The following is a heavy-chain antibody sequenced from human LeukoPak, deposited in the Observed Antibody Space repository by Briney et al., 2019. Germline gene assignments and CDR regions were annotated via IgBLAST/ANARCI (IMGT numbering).Heavy chain of an antibody. CDR1: GYTFTSYA. J-gene: IGHJ5*02. CDR3: ARDPTYYYDSSGPSSVRWFDP. V-gene: IGHV1-18*01. CDR2: ISAYNGNT. Sequence: ASVKVSCKASGYTFTSYAISWVRQAPGQGLEWMGWISAYNGNTNYAQKLQGRVTMTTDTSTSTAYMELRSLRSDDTAVYYCARDPTYYYDSSGPSSVRWFDPWGQGTLVTVSS. D-gene: IGHD3-22*01.